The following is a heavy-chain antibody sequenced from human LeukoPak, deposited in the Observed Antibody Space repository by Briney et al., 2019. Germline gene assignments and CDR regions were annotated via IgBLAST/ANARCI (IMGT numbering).Heavy chain of an antibody. CDR2: LIPIFGTA. V-gene: IGHV1-69*13. CDR1: GGTFISYA. J-gene: IGHJ4*02. D-gene: IGHD3-16*01. CDR3: ARVGAGDADY. Sequence: SVKVSCKASGGTFISYAISWVRQAPGQGLERMGGLIPIFGTANYAQKFQGRVTITADESTSTAYMELSSLRSEDTAVYYCARVGAGDADYWGQGTLVTVSS.